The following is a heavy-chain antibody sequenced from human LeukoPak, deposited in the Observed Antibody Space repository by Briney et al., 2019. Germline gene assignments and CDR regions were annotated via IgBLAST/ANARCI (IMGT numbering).Heavy chain of an antibody. Sequence: GGSLRLSCAASGFTFSTYGMHWVRQAPGKGLEWVAFTPYDGNSKYYTDSVKGRFTMSKDNMKSTLYPQMDSLGIEDTAVYYCARAEGVDLYFDYWGQGTPVTVSS. V-gene: IGHV3-30*02. J-gene: IGHJ4*02. CDR3: ARAEGVDLYFDY. CDR1: GFTFSTYG. CDR2: TPYDGNSK. D-gene: IGHD3-16*01.